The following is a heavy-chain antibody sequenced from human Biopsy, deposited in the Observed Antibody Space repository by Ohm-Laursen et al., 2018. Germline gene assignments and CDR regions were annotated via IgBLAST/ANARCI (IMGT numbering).Heavy chain of an antibody. J-gene: IGHJ4*02. V-gene: IGHV1-18*01. D-gene: IGHD3-3*01. Sequence: ASVKVSCKASGYTFTNYGISWVRQAPGQGLEWMGWISPYNGDTDYAQKLQGRVTMTTDTSTSTAYMDLRSLRSDDTAVYYCARDRWPLVTLLGLVVFDFWGQGTLVIVSS. CDR1: GYTFTNYG. CDR3: ARDRWPLVTLLGLVVFDF. CDR2: ISPYNGDT.